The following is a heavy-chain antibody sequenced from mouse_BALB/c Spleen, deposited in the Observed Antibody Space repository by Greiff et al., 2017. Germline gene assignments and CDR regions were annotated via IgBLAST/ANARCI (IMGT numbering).Heavy chain of an antibody. V-gene: IGHV1-5*01. CDR3: TGGGYYGSSYNAY. CDR2: IYPGNSDT. Sequence: VQLKESGTVLARPGASVKMSCKASGYTFTSFWMHWVKQRPGQGLEWIGAIYPGNSDTSYNQKFKGKAKLTAVTSTSTAYMELSSLTNEDSAVYYCTGGGYYGSSYNAYWGQGTLVTVSA. D-gene: IGHD1-1*01. CDR1: GYTFTSFW. J-gene: IGHJ3*01.